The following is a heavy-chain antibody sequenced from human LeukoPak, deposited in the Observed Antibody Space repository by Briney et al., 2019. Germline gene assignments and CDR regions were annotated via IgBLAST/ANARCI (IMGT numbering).Heavy chain of an antibody. CDR2: INHSGST. J-gene: IGHJ4*02. V-gene: IGHV4-34*01. CDR1: GGSFSGYY. D-gene: IGHD3-22*01. Sequence: SETLSLTCAVYGGSFSGYYWSWIRQPPGKGLEWIGEINHSGSTNYNPSLKSRVTISVDTSKNQFSLKLSSVTAADTAVYYCARHSYDSSGYSPGYFDYWGQGTLVTVSS. CDR3: ARHSYDSSGYSPGYFDY.